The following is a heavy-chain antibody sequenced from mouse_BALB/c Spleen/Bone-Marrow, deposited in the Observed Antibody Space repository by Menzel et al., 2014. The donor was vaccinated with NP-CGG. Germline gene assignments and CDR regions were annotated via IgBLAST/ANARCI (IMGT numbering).Heavy chain of an antibody. CDR1: GFTFSSYA. Sequence: EVKLQESGGGLVKPGGSLKLSCAASGFTFSSYAMSWVRQSPEKRLEWVAEISRGGSYTYYPDTVTGRFTISRDNAKNTLFLEKSSLRSEDTAMYDCSRVVYDGQVDYWGQGTSGTVPS. D-gene: IGHD2-12*01. CDR2: ISRGGSYT. V-gene: IGHV5-9-4*01. CDR3: SRVVYDGQVDY. J-gene: IGHJ4*01.